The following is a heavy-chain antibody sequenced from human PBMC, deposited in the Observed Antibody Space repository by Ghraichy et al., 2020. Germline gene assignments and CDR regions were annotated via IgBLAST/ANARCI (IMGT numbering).Heavy chain of an antibody. CDR3: ARVGVVPAAPYYYGMDV. CDR2: INPNSGGT. Sequence: ASVKVSCKASGYTFTGYYMHWVRQAPGQGLEWMGWINPNSGGTNYAQKFQGRVTMTRDTSISTAYMELSRLRSDDTAVYYCARVGVVPAAPYYYGMDVWGQGTTVTVSS. CDR1: GYTFTGYY. D-gene: IGHD2-2*01. V-gene: IGHV1-2*02. J-gene: IGHJ6*02.